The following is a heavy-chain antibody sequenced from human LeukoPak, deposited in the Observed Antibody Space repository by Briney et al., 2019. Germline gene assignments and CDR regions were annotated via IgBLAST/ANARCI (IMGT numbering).Heavy chain of an antibody. D-gene: IGHD6-19*01. J-gene: IGHJ4*02. V-gene: IGHV3-23*01. Sequence: GGSLSLSCAASGFTFSSYAMSWVRQAPGKGLEWVSAISGSGGSTYYADSVKGGSIISRDNSKHTLYLQMNSLRAEDTAVYYCAKPRIAVAGPYYFDYWGQGTLVTVSS. CDR2: ISGSGGST. CDR3: AKPRIAVAGPYYFDY. CDR1: GFTFSSYA.